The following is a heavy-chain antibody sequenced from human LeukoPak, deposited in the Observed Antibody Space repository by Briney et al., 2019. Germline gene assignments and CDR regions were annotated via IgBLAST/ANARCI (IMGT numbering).Heavy chain of an antibody. CDR3: ARFNRYYDSSARKDY. Sequence: PSETLSLTCAVYGGSFSGYYWSWIRQPPGKGLEWIGEINHSGSTNYNPSLKSRVTISVDTSKNQFSLKLSSVTAADTAVYYCARFNRYYDSSARKDYWGQGTLVTVSS. J-gene: IGHJ4*02. V-gene: IGHV4-34*01. CDR2: INHSGST. CDR1: GGSFSGYY. D-gene: IGHD3-22*01.